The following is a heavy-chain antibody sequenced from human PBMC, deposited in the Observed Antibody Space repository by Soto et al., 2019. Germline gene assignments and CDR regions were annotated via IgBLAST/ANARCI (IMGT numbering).Heavy chain of an antibody. J-gene: IGHJ4*02. V-gene: IGHV1-18*01. D-gene: IGHD3-22*01. CDR2: VSTNDDRT. Sequence: PSLKVSCKTSGYTFTAYGLAWLRHSPGQRPEWMGWVSTNDDRTNYARKFQGRVTMTTDRSTTTTSMELRSLGTDDTAVYYCARELNTESSAYYSFAFWGQGTLVTVSS. CDR1: GYTFTAYG. CDR3: ARELNTESSAYYSFAF.